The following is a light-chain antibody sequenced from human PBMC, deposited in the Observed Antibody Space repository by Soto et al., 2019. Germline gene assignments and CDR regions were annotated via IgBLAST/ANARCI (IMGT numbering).Light chain of an antibody. V-gene: IGLV2-14*01. J-gene: IGLJ2*01. CDR2: DVS. CDR3: SSYTSSSTPVV. Sequence: QSVLTQPASVSGSHGQSITISCTGTSSDVGGHNYVSWYQQHPGKAPKLMIYDVSNRPSGVSNRFSGSKSGNTASLTISGLQAEDEADYYCSSYTSSSTPVVFGGGTKLTVL. CDR1: SSDVGGHNY.